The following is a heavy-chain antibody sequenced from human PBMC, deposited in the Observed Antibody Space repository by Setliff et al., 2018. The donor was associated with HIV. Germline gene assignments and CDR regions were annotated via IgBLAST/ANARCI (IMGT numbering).Heavy chain of an antibody. Sequence: SETLSLTCDVSGFSISSRYYWGWIRQSPGKGLEWIGNIYHTGSSYYNPSLKSRVTISVDTSKNQFSLKLNSVTAADTAVYYCARQVSGSSGYYYPLHIHHWGQGTLVTVSS. CDR3: ARQVSGSSGYYYPLHIHH. CDR2: IYHTGSS. J-gene: IGHJ1*01. V-gene: IGHV4-38-2*01. CDR1: GFSISSRYY. D-gene: IGHD3-22*01.